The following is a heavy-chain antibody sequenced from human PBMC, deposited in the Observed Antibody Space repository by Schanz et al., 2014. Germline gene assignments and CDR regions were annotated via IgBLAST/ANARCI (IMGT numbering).Heavy chain of an antibody. CDR2: MSGSGSTA. V-gene: IGHV3-23*01. J-gene: IGHJ4*02. Sequence: EVQLLESGGGLVQPGGSLRLSCVASGFTFFGSFAMSWVRQAPGKGLEWVSGMSGSGSTADYADSVKGRFTISRDNSNNTLYLQMKSLRAEDTSVCYCTKCGGGYSYGVVEYWGQGILVTVSS. D-gene: IGHD5-18*01. CDR1: GFTFFGSFA. CDR3: TKCGGGYSYGVVEY.